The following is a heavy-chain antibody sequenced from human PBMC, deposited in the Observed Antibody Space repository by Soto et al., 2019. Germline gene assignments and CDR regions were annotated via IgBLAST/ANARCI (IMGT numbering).Heavy chain of an antibody. D-gene: IGHD2-2*02. J-gene: IGHJ5*02. Sequence: GASVKVSCKASGDTFSNYAISWVRQAPGQGLEWMGGITLMYGISTYAQKFQGRVTIIADKSTSTAYMELSSLTSEDTAIYYCAASPLASAIIARGWFDPWGQGTLVTVSS. V-gene: IGHV1-69*10. CDR2: ITLMYGIS. CDR3: AASPLASAIIARGWFDP. CDR1: GDTFSNYA.